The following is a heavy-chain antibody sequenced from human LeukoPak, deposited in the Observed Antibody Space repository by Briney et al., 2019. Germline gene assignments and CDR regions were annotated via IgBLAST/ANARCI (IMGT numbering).Heavy chain of an antibody. D-gene: IGHD3-10*01. CDR1: GFTFSSYA. Sequence: GGSLRLSCAASGFTFSSYAMHWVRQAPGKGLEWVAVISYDGSNKYYADSVKGRFTISRDNSKNTLYLQMNSLRAEDTAVYYCARDGITMVRGVHDAFDIWGQGTMVTVSS. CDR2: ISYDGSNK. CDR3: ARDGITMVRGVHDAFDI. V-gene: IGHV3-30-3*01. J-gene: IGHJ3*02.